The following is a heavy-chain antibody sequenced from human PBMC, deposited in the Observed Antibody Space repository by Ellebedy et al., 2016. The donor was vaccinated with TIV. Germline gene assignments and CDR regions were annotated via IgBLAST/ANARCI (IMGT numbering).Heavy chain of an antibody. D-gene: IGHD3-10*01. V-gene: IGHV4-34*01. CDR3: ARGEERFGELDY. CDR1: GGSLSGYY. CDR2: INHSGSI. Sequence: SETLSLTCAVYGGSLSGYYWSWIRQPPGKGLEWIGEINHSGSINYSPSLKSRVTISVDTSKNQFFLKLSSVTAADTAVYYCARGEERFGELDYWGQGTLVTVSS. J-gene: IGHJ4*02.